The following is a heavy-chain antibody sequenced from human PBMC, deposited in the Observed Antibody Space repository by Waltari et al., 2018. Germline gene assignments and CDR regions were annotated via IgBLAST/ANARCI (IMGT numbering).Heavy chain of an antibody. D-gene: IGHD2-8*01. CDR3: ARGPLGYCTNGVCYGAFDI. V-gene: IGHV1-69*01. CDR2: IIPIFGTA. J-gene: IGHJ3*02. Sequence: QVQLVQSGAEVKKPGSSVKVSCKASGGTFSSYAISWVRQAPAQGLEWMGGIIPIFGTANYAQKFQGRVTITADESTSTAYMELSSLRSEDTAVYYCARGPLGYCTNGVCYGAFDIWGQGTMVTVSS. CDR1: GGTFSSYA.